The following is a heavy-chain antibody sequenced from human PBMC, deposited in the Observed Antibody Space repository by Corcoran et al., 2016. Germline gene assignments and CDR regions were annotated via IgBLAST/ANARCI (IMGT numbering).Heavy chain of an antibody. Sequence: QVQLVESGGGVVQPGRSLRLSCAASGFTFSSYGMHWVRQAPGKGLEWVAVIWYDGSNKYYADSVKGRFTISRDNSKNTLYLQMNSLRAEDTAWYYCARGTSGGTSSGQDYWGQGTLVTVSS. CDR1: GFTFSSYG. CDR2: IWYDGSNK. CDR3: ARGTSGGTSSGQDY. V-gene: IGHV3-33*01. J-gene: IGHJ4*02. D-gene: IGHD6-19*01.